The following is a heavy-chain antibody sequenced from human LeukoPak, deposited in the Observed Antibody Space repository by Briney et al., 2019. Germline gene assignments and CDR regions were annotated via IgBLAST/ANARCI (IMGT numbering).Heavy chain of an antibody. V-gene: IGHV4-31*03. CDR2: IYYSGST. J-gene: IGHJ5*02. CDR3: ARASGSAGWFDP. D-gene: IGHD5-12*01. CDR1: GGSISSGGYY. Sequence: SQTLSLTCTVSGGSISSGGYYWSWIRQHPGKGPEWIGFIYYSGSTYYNPSLKSRVTISVDTSKNQFSLKLSSVTAADTAVYYCARASGSAGWFDPWGQGTLVTVSS.